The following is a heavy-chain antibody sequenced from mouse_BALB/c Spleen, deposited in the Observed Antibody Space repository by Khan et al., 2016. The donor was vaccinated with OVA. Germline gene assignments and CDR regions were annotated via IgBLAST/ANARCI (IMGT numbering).Heavy chain of an antibody. D-gene: IGHD2-10*01. CDR3: ARAYYANYREAMDY. Sequence: QVQLQQSGPGPVAPSQSLSITCTVSGFSLTGYGVNWVRQPPGKGLEWLGMIWGDGSTDYNSALKSRLSISKDNSKSQVFLKMNSLQTDDTARYYCARAYYANYREAMDYWGQGTSVTGSS. CDR1: GFSLTGYG. V-gene: IGHV2-6-7*01. J-gene: IGHJ4*01. CDR2: IWGDGST.